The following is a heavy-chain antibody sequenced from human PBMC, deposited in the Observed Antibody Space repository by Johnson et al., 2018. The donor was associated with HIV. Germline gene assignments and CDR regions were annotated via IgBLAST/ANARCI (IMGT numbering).Heavy chain of an antibody. CDR1: GFTFSSYG. Sequence: VQLVESWGGVVQPGRSLRLSCAASGFTFSSYGMHWVRQAPGKGLEWVAVISYDGSNKYYADSVKGRFTISRDNSKNTLYLQMNSLRAEDTAVYYCAREAHSSGWSAFDIWGQGTMVTVSS. CDR2: ISYDGSNK. J-gene: IGHJ3*02. V-gene: IGHV3-30*03. D-gene: IGHD6-19*01. CDR3: AREAHSSGWSAFDI.